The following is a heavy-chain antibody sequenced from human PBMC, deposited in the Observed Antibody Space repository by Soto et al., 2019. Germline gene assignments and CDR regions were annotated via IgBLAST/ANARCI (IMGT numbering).Heavy chain of an antibody. CDR2: IYYSGST. CDR3: ARLDGYDLYFDY. D-gene: IGHD5-12*01. J-gene: IGHJ4*02. V-gene: IGHV4-59*08. CDR1: GGSISSHY. Sequence: QVQLQGSGPGLVKPSETLSLTCTVSGGSISSHYWSWIRQPPGQGLEWIGYIYYSGSTNYNPSLKSRVTISVDTSKSQFSLSLSSVTAADTAVYFCARLDGYDLYFDYWGQGALVTVSS.